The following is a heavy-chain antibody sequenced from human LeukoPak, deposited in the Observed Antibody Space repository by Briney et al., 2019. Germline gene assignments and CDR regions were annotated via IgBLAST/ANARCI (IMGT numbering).Heavy chain of an antibody. CDR1: GFTFSTYG. D-gene: IGHD5-18*01. V-gene: IGHV3-64*01. Sequence: GGSLRLSCAVSGFTFSTYGMHWVRQAPGKGLEYVSGIISNGGSTFYANSVKGRFTISRDNSKNTLYLQMGSLSAEDPAVYYCARDREGGHTYGYAFDYWGQGTLVTVSS. CDR2: IISNGGST. J-gene: IGHJ4*02. CDR3: ARDREGGHTYGYAFDY.